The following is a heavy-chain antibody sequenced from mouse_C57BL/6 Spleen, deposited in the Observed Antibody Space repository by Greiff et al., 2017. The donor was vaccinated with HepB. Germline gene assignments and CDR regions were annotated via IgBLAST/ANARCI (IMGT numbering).Heavy chain of an antibody. J-gene: IGHJ4*01. CDR2: IDPSDSET. V-gene: IGHV1-52*01. Sequence: VQLQQPGAELVRPGSSVKLSCKASGYTFTSYWMHWVKQRPIQGLEWIGNIDPSDSETHYNQKFKDKATLTVDKSSSTAYMQLSSLTSEDSAVYYCARFDGSSYYAMDYWGQGTSVTVAS. CDR1: GYTFTSYW. D-gene: IGHD1-1*01. CDR3: ARFDGSSYYAMDY.